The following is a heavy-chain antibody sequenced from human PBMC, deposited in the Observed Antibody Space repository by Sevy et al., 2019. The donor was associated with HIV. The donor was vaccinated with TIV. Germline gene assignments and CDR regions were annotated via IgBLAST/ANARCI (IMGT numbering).Heavy chain of an antibody. CDR3: ARDRAAAGKKYYYYGMDV. V-gene: IGHV1-46*01. D-gene: IGHD6-13*01. Sequence: ASVKVSCKASGYTFTSNYMHWERQAPGLGLEWMGIINPSGDSASYAQKFQGRVTVTRDTSTSTVYMELSSLRSEDTAVYYCARDRAAAGKKYYYYGMDVWGQGTTVTVSS. J-gene: IGHJ6*02. CDR2: INPSGDSA. CDR1: GYTFTSNY.